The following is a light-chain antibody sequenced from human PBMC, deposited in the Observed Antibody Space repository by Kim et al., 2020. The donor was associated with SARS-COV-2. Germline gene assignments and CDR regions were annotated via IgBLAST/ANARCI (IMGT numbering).Light chain of an antibody. CDR1: QSVSSSY. J-gene: IGKJ1*01. Sequence: TRSLSPGERATLSCRASQSVSSSYLAWYQQKPGQAPRLLIYGASSRATGIPDRFSGSGSGTDFTLTISRLEPEDFAVYYCQQYVTFGQGTKVDIK. CDR2: GAS. V-gene: IGKV3-20*01. CDR3: QQYVT.